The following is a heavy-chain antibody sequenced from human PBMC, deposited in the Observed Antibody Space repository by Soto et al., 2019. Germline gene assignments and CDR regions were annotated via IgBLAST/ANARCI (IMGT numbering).Heavy chain of an antibody. J-gene: IGHJ3*02. Sequence: GESLKISCRGSGFSFTTYWIGWVRQMPGKGLEWMGIIYPGNSDIRYSPSFQGQVTISADNSISTAYLQWSSLKASDTAMYYCARLRAIAAQKDAFDIWGQGTMVTVSS. V-gene: IGHV5-51*01. D-gene: IGHD6-13*01. CDR1: GFSFTTYW. CDR2: IYPGNSDI. CDR3: ARLRAIAAQKDAFDI.